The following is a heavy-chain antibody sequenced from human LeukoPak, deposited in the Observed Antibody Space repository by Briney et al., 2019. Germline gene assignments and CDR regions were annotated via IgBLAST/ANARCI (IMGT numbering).Heavy chain of an antibody. J-gene: IGHJ4*02. CDR3: AKSLNSSPKSAPDY. CDR2: ISGTDSTT. D-gene: IGHD6-13*01. CDR1: GFTFSTRA. Sequence: GGSLRLSCAASGFTFSTRAMSWVRQAPGEGLEWVSTISGTDSTTYYADSVKGRFTISRDNYKNTLYLQMSNLRAEDTAVFFCAKSLNSSPKSAPDYWGQGTLVTVSS. V-gene: IGHV3-23*01.